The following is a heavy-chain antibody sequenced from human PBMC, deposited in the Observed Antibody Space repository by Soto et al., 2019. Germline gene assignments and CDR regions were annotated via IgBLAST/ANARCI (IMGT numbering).Heavy chain of an antibody. Sequence: QVQLQESGPGLVEPSQTLSLACSVSGGSITASGYYWSWVRQFPGKGLEWIGYIYYSGSTYYSPSLKSRLSISADTSANPFSLRLRSVTAADTAVYYWARDFVRVVPQYWGPGTLVSVSS. CDR1: GGSITASGYY. CDR3: ARDFVRVVPQY. D-gene: IGHD3-10*01. CDR2: IYYSGST. V-gene: IGHV4-31*03. J-gene: IGHJ4*02.